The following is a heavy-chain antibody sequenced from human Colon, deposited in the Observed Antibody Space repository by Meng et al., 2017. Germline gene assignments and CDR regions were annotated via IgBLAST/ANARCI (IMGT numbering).Heavy chain of an antibody. CDR1: GFMFANYA. CDR2: ISDHGYNT. V-gene: IGHV3-23*04. D-gene: IGHD3-10*01. J-gene: IGHJ4*02. Sequence: EVQLVASGGGWVRPGESLRLSCTASGFMFANYAMRWVRQAPGKGPEWVSAISDHGYNTYYADSVKGRFAISRDNSKNTVSLQMSSLRVEDMAIYYCVRKPQSNYYDYWGQGTLVTVSS. CDR3: VRKPQSNYYDY.